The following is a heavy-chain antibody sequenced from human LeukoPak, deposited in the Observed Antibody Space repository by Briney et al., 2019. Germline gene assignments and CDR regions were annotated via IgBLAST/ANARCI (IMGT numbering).Heavy chain of an antibody. Sequence: GGSLRLSCAASGFTFSSYSVNWVRQAPGKGLEWVSSISSSSSYIYYADSVKGRFTISRDNAKNSLYLQMNSLRAEDTAVYYCARGGYDFWSGYYPFDYWGQGTLVTVSS. J-gene: IGHJ4*02. CDR1: GFTFSSYS. V-gene: IGHV3-21*01. D-gene: IGHD3-3*01. CDR3: ARGGYDFWSGYYPFDY. CDR2: ISSSSSYI.